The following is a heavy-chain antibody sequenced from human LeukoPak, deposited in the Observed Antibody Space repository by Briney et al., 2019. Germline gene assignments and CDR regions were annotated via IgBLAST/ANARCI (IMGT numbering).Heavy chain of an antibody. CDR2: IKQDGSEK. CDR1: GGSFSGYY. D-gene: IGHD6-19*01. J-gene: IGHJ4*02. V-gene: IGHV3-7*01. Sequence: ETLSLTCAAYGGSFSGYYWSWIRQPPGKGLEWVANIKQDGSEKYYVDSVKGRFTISRDNVKNSLYLQMSSLRAEDTAVYYCARDWSGWYGYYFDYWGQGTLVTVSS. CDR3: ARDWSGWYGYYFDY.